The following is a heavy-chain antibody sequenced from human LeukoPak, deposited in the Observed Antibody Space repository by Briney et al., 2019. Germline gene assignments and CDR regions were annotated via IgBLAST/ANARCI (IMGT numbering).Heavy chain of an antibody. CDR2: IYHSGST. CDR3: ARVLARGQWLVSWFDP. J-gene: IGHJ5*02. Sequence: PSETLSLTCSVSGGSVISGNHYWSWIRQPPGKGLEWIGNIYHSGSTNYNPSLKSRVTISVDTSKNQFSLRVRSVTAADTAVYYCARVLARGQWLVSWFDPWGQGTLGSVS. CDR1: GGSVISGNHY. V-gene: IGHV4-61*01. D-gene: IGHD6-19*01.